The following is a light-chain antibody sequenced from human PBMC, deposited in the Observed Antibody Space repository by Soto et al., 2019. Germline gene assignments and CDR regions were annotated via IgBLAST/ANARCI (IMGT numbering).Light chain of an antibody. CDR2: DAS. V-gene: IGKV1-33*01. CDR1: QDISNY. J-gene: IGKJ4*01. Sequence: DIQMTQSPSSLSASVGDRVTITCQASQDISNYLNWYQQKPGKAPKLLIYDASNLETGVPSRFSGSGSGTDFTFTISSLQPEDIATYYCQQCDNLPLTFGGGTQGGYQ. CDR3: QQCDNLPLT.